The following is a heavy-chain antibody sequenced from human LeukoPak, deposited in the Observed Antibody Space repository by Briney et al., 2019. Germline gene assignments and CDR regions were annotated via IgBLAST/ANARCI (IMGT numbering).Heavy chain of an antibody. J-gene: IGHJ4*02. CDR2: IYSSGST. V-gene: IGHV4-61*02. Sequence: PSETLSLTCTVSGGSISSGGYYWSWIRQPAGKGLEWIGRIYSSGSTNYNPSLKSRVTMSVDTSKNQFSLIVISVTAADTAVYYCARDLDWNYADYWGQGTLVTVSS. CDR3: ARDLDWNYADY. CDR1: GGSISSGGYY. D-gene: IGHD1-7*01.